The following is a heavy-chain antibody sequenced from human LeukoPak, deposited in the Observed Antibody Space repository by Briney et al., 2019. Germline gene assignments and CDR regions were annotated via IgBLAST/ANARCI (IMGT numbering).Heavy chain of an antibody. CDR2: ISAYNGNT. CDR1: GGTFSSYA. Sequence: GASVKVSCKASGGTFSSYAISWVRQAPGQGLEWMGWISAYNGNTKYAQKLQGRVTMTTDTSTSTAYMELRSLRSEDTAVYYCARDPVSSSWYSYYYYGMDVWGQGTTVTVSS. D-gene: IGHD6-13*01. CDR3: ARDPVSSSWYSYYYYGMDV. V-gene: IGHV1-18*01. J-gene: IGHJ6*02.